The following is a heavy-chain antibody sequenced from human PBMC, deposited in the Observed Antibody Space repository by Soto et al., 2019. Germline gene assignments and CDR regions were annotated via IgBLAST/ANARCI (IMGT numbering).Heavy chain of an antibody. CDR2: ISGSGGST. CDR1: GFTFSSYA. V-gene: IGHV3-23*01. J-gene: IGHJ5*02. Sequence: GSLRLSCAASGFTFSSYAMSWVRQAPGKGLEWVSAISGSGGSTYYADSVKGRFTISRDNSKNTLYLQMNSLRAEDTAVYYCAKDQQGIAAAGPKGWFDPWGQGTLVTVSS. CDR3: AKDQQGIAAAGPKGWFDP. D-gene: IGHD6-13*01.